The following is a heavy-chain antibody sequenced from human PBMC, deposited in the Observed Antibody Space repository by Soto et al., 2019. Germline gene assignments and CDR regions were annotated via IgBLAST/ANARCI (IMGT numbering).Heavy chain of an antibody. Sequence: EAQLVGSGGKVVQPGGSVSLSCVASGFPFSTSDMNWVRQPPGKGLKWISQISYSGRDIRYADSVKRRFTISRDNVNNSLHLHMTSLRVEDTGLYYCARAVVSAYREYDSDWSAPWGQGTPVTVSS. CDR2: ISYSGRDI. D-gene: IGHD3-16*01. CDR3: ARAVVSAYREYDSDWSAP. J-gene: IGHJ5*02. CDR1: GFPFSTSD. V-gene: IGHV3-48*03.